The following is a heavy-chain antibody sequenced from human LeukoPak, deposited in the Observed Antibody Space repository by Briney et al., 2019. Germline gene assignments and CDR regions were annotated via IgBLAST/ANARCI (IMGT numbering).Heavy chain of an antibody. V-gene: IGHV4-39*07. CDR2: IYYSRST. D-gene: IGHD6-13*01. Sequence: PSETLSLTCTVSGGSISSSSYYWGWIRQPPGKGLEWIGSIYYSRSTNYNPSLKSRVTISVDTSKNQFSLKLSSVTAADTAVYYCARVGQQPSWGQGTLVTVSS. CDR3: ARVGQQPS. J-gene: IGHJ5*02. CDR1: GGSISSSSYY.